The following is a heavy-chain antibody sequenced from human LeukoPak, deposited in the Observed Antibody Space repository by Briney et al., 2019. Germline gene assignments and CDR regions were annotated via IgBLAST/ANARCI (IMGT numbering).Heavy chain of an antibody. D-gene: IGHD6-19*01. CDR1: GGSIRSYF. CDR3: ARDQYSSGWYVNLGYYYYYMDV. Sequence: SETLSLTCTVSGGSIRSYFWSWIRQPAGKGLEWIGRIYSSGSTNYNPSLKSRVTISVDTSKNQFSLKLSSVTAADTAVYYCARDQYSSGWYVNLGYYYYYMDVWGKGTTVTVSS. CDR2: IYSSGST. V-gene: IGHV4-4*07. J-gene: IGHJ6*03.